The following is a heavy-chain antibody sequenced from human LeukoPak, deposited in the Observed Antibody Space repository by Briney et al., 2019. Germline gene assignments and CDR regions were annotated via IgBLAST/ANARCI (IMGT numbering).Heavy chain of an antibody. Sequence: SETLSLTCTVSGGSISSYYWSWIRRPPGKGLEWIGYIYYRGSTNYNPSLKSRVTISVDTSKNQFSLKLSSVTAADTAVYYCARVMYYDFWSGYYNANDAFDIWGQGTMVTVSS. V-gene: IGHV4-59*01. CDR3: ARVMYYDFWSGYYNANDAFDI. CDR1: GGSISSYY. J-gene: IGHJ3*02. CDR2: IYYRGST. D-gene: IGHD3-3*01.